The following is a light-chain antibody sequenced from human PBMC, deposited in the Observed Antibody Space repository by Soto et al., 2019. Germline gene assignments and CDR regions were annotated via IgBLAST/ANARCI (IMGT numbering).Light chain of an antibody. CDR2: EVS. Sequence: QSALTQPASVSGSPRQSIAISCTGSSSDIGGHNYVSWYQHHPGKAPKLMVYEVSNRPSGVSNRFSGSKSGNTASLTISGLQAEDEADYYCSSYTSSSTVVFGGGTQLTVL. CDR1: SSDIGGHNY. J-gene: IGLJ2*01. V-gene: IGLV2-14*01. CDR3: SSYTSSSTVV.